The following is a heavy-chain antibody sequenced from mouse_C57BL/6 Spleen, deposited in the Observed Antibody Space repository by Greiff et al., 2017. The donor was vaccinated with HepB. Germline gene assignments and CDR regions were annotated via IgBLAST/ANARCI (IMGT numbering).Heavy chain of an antibody. CDR2: ISGGGGNT. J-gene: IGHJ2*01. D-gene: IGHD1-1*01. CDR1: GFTFSSYT. V-gene: IGHV5-9*01. Sequence: VQLKESGGGLVKPGGSLKLSCAASGFTFSSYTMSWVRQTPEKRLEWVATISGGGGNTYYPDSVKGRFTISRDNAKNTLYLQMSSLRSEDTALYYCARHEGITTVVASNYFDYWGQGTTLTVSS. CDR3: ARHEGITTVVASNYFDY.